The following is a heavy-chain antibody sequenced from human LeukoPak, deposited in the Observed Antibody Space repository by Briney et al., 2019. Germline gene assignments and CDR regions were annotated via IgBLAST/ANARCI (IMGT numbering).Heavy chain of an antibody. J-gene: IGHJ5*02. V-gene: IGHV4-61*02. CDR3: AREYYGDVRWFDP. CDR1: GGSISSGSYY. CDR2: IYTSGST. Sequence: PSETLSLTCTVSGGSISSGSYYWSWIRQPAGKGLEWIGRIYTSGSTNYNPSLKSRVTISVDTSKNQFSLKLSSVTAADTAVYYCAREYYGDVRWFDPWGQGTLVTVSS. D-gene: IGHD4-17*01.